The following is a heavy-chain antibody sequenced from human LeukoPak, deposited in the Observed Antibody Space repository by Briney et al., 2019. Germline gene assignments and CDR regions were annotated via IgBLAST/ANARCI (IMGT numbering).Heavy chain of an antibody. Sequence: SETLPLTCAVYGGSFSGYYWSWIRQPPGKGLEWIGEINHSGSTNYNPSLKSRVTISVDTSKNQFSLKLSSVTAADTAVYYCARGPTGNCSSTSCYLEYAFDIWGQGTMVTVSS. CDR1: GGSFSGYY. D-gene: IGHD2-2*01. CDR3: ARGPTGNCSSTSCYLEYAFDI. J-gene: IGHJ3*02. V-gene: IGHV4-34*01. CDR2: INHSGST.